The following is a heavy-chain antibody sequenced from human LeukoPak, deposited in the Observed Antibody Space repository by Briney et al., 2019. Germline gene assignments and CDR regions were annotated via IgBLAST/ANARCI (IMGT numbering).Heavy chain of an antibody. CDR1: GFTFSSYS. CDR2: ISSSSTI. J-gene: IGHJ3*02. V-gene: IGHV3-48*01. Sequence: GGSLRLSCAASGFTFSSYSMNWVRQAPGKGLEWVSYISSSSTIYYEDSVKGRFTISRDNANNPLYLQMNSLGAEDTAVYYCARDQIGAFDIWGQGTMVTVSS. D-gene: IGHD2/OR15-2a*01. CDR3: ARDQIGAFDI.